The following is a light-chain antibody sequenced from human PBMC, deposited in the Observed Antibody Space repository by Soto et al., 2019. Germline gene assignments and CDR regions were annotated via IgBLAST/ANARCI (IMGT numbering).Light chain of an antibody. Sequence: SNELTQPLSVSVGLGQTARITCGGNDIENKNVHWYQQKPGQAPVLVLFRDSNRPSGISERFSGSNSGNTATLSISGAQDGDEADYYCQVWASNTYVFGSGTKVTVL. CDR2: RDS. V-gene: IGLV3-9*01. CDR3: QVWASNTYV. J-gene: IGLJ1*01. CDR1: DIENKN.